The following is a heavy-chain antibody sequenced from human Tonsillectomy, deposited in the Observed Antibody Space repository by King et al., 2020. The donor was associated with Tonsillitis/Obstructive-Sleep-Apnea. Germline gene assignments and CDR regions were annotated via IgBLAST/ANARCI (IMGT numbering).Heavy chain of an antibody. V-gene: IGHV4-61*01. CDR2: IYYSGST. J-gene: IGHJ5*02. Sequence: QLQESGPGLVKPSETLSLTCTVSGGSVSSGSYYWIWIRQPPGKGLEWIGYIYYSGSTNYNPSLKSRVTISVDTSKNQFSLKLSSVTAADTAVYYCARVLRFLHWFDPWGQGTLVTVSS. D-gene: IGHD3-3*01. CDR1: GGSVSSGSYY. CDR3: ARVLRFLHWFDP.